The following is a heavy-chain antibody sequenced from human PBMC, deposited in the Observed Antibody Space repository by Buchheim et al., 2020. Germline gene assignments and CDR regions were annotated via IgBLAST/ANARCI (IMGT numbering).Heavy chain of an antibody. J-gene: IGHJ4*02. Sequence: EVQLVESGGGLVQRGGSLRLSCAASGFTISSYWMHWVRQVPGKGLVWVSRINSDGSSTSYADSVKGRFTISRDNAKNTLYLQMNSLRVEDTAVYYCVNYDYGGPFDYWGQGTL. CDR1: GFTISSYW. D-gene: IGHD4-23*01. CDR2: INSDGSST. CDR3: VNYDYGGPFDY. V-gene: IGHV3-74*01.